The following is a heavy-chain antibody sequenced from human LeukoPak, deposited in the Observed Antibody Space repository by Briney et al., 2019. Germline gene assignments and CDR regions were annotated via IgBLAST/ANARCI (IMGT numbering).Heavy chain of an antibody. Sequence: SETLSHTCTVSGGSISSYYWSWIRQPAGRGLEWIGRIYTSGSTNYNPSLKSRVTMSVDTSKDQFSLKLSSVTAADTAVYYCARDQYSSSWYPFDYWGQGTLVTVSS. D-gene: IGHD6-13*01. V-gene: IGHV4-4*07. CDR2: IYTSGST. CDR1: GGSISSYY. CDR3: ARDQYSSSWYPFDY. J-gene: IGHJ4*02.